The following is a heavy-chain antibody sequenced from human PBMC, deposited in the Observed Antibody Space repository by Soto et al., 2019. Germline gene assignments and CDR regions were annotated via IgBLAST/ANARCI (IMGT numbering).Heavy chain of an antibody. Sequence: QVQLVQSGAEVKKPGASVKVSCKASGGTFSSYAIRWVRQAPGQGLEWMGGIIRNFGAANYAQKFQGRVTITADEPTNTAYMELRSLRSEDTGVYYCARGNRRRAAAGTGFDYWGQGTLVTVSS. CDR2: IIRNFGAA. CDR3: ARGNRRRAAAGTGFDY. V-gene: IGHV1-69*01. CDR1: GGTFSSYA. D-gene: IGHD6-13*01. J-gene: IGHJ4*02.